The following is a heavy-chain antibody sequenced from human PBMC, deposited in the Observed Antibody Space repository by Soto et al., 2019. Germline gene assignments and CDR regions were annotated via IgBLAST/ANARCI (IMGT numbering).Heavy chain of an antibody. D-gene: IGHD5-18*01. CDR2: IFYSGSA. J-gene: IGHJ6*03. CDR3: ARHVDAARSYMVV. Sequence: QVQLQESGSGLVKPSQTLSLTCTVSGASISRGGDFWSWIRQHPGKGLEWIGYIFYSGSAFYNPSLRDRVTISVDTSRNQFSLKLSSVTAADTAVYYCARHVDAARSYMVVWGKGTTVTVSS. CDR1: GASISRGGDF. V-gene: IGHV4-31*03.